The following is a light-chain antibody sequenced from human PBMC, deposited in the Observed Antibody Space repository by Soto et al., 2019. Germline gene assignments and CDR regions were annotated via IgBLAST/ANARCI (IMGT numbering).Light chain of an antibody. CDR2: GAS. V-gene: IGKV3-20*01. CDR1: QSVSSSY. J-gene: IGKJ1*01. Sequence: EIVLTQSPGTLSLSPGERATLSCRASQSVSSSYLAWYQQKPGQAPRLLIYGASSRATGIPDRFSGSGSGTDFTLTISRLEPEDFAMYYCQQYGSSSQTFGQGTKV. CDR3: QQYGSSSQT.